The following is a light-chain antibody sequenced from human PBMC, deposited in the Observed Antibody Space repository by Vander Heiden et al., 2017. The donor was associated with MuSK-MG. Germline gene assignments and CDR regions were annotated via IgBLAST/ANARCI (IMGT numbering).Light chain of an antibody. CDR1: QSVSNN. J-gene: IGKJ2*01. V-gene: IGKV3-15*01. CDR3: QQLSSWRAENS. Sequence: EIVMTQSPVTLSVAPGERAILSCRASQSVSNNLAWYQHKPGQAPRLLIYRASTRATGVSARVSGSGSGTEFTLTISNLQSEDFAGYYCQQLSSWRAENSFGPGTKV. CDR2: RAS.